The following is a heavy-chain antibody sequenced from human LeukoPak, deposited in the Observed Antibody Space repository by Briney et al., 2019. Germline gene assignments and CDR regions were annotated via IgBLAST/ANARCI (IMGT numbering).Heavy chain of an antibody. CDR3: ARVQISSYYYGMDV. Sequence: ASVTVSCTASGYTFTSYGISWVRQAPGQGLEWMGWISAYNGNTNYAQKLQGRVTMTTDTSTSTAYMELRSLRSDDTAVYYCARVQISSYYYGMDVWGQGTTVTVSS. D-gene: IGHD3-3*01. CDR2: ISAYNGNT. CDR1: GYTFTSYG. J-gene: IGHJ6*02. V-gene: IGHV1-18*01.